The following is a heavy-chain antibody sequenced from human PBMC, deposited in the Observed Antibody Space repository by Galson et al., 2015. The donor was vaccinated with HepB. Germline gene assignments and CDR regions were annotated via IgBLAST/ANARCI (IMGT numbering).Heavy chain of an antibody. D-gene: IGHD2/OR15-2a*01. CDR3: ARDGYLGLLYYFDY. CDR1: RYLVSSDSAA. J-gene: IGHJ4*02. V-gene: IGHV6-1*01. CDR2: TYHRSRWYY. Sequence: ISRYLVSSDSAAWNWIRQSPSRGLEWLGRTYHRSRWYYDYAVSVQSRIIINSDTSKNQSSLQLKSVTPEDTAVYYCARDGYLGLLYYFDYWSQGTLVTVSS.